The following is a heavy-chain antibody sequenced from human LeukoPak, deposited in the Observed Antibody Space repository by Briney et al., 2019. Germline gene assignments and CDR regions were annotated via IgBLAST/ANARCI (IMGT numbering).Heavy chain of an antibody. D-gene: IGHD5-18*01. CDR3: AREEHSYGSFDY. CDR2: IIPIFGTA. V-gene: IGHV1-69*13. Sequence: SVKVSCKASGGTFSSYAISWVRQAPGQGLEWMGGIIPIFGTANYAQKFQGRVTITADESTSTAYMELSSLRSEDTAVYYCAREEHSYGSFDYWGQGTLVTVSS. CDR1: GGTFSSYA. J-gene: IGHJ4*02.